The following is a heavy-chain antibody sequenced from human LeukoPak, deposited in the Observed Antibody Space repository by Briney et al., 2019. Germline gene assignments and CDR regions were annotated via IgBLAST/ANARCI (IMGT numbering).Heavy chain of an antibody. J-gene: IGHJ3*01. Sequence: PGGSLRLSCAASGFTFSSYAMNWVRQAPGKGLEWVSSISSSSSYIYYADSVKGRFTISRDNAKNSLYLQMNSLRAEDTAVYYCARDRRGSGPPQVWGQGTMVTVSS. CDR3: ARDRRGSGPPQV. CDR2: ISSSSSYI. V-gene: IGHV3-21*01. CDR1: GFTFSSYA. D-gene: IGHD2-15*01.